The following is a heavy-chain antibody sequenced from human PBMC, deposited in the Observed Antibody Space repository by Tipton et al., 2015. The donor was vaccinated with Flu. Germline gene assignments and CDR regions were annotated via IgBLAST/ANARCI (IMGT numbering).Heavy chain of an antibody. Sequence: TLSLTCAVSDYSISSGYYWGWIRQPPGKGLEWIGSIYHSGSTYYNPSLTSRVTISVDTSKNQFSLKLSSVTAADTAVYYCARHAQGYYDCSAAWVRYWYFDLWGRGTLVTVSS. CDR1: DYSISSGYY. D-gene: IGHD3-22*01. J-gene: IGHJ2*01. CDR2: IYHSGST. CDR3: ARHAQGYYDCSAAWVRYWYFDL. V-gene: IGHV4-38-2*01.